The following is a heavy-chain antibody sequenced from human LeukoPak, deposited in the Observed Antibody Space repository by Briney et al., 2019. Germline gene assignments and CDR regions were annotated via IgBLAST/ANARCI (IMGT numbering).Heavy chain of an antibody. D-gene: IGHD2-8*01. J-gene: IGHJ4*02. V-gene: IGHV4-4*02. CDR2: ISRGGLT. CDR1: GGSISTTNW. Sequence: SQTLSLTCGVSGGSISTTNWWSWIRQSPGQGLEWIGEISRGGLTNYSPSLNSRVTMSLDMHKNPLSLNLSSVTAADTAVYYCSRENGAFSPFGFWGQGTLVTVTP. CDR3: SRENGAFSPFGF.